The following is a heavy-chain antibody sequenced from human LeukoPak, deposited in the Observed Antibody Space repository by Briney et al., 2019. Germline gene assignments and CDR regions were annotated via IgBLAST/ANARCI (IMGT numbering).Heavy chain of an antibody. CDR2: IYPGDSDT. CDR3: ARHEGYCSSTSCYPEAFDI. Sequence: GESLKTSCKGSGYSFTSYWIGWVRQMPGKGLEWIGIIYPGDSDTRYSPSFQGQVTISADKSISTAYLQWSSLKASDTAMYYCARHEGYCSSTSCYPEAFDIWGQGTMVTVSS. J-gene: IGHJ3*02. CDR1: GYSFTSYW. D-gene: IGHD2-2*01. V-gene: IGHV5-51*01.